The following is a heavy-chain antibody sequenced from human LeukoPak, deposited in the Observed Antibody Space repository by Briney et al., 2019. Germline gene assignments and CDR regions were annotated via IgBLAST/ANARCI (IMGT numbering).Heavy chain of an antibody. CDR1: GGTFSSYA. CDR3: ARTTVVTPGAYYYYYMDV. V-gene: IGHV1-69*13. D-gene: IGHD4-23*01. Sequence: ASVKVSCKASGGTFSSYAISWVRQAPGQGLEWMGGIIPIFGTANYAQKFQGRVTITADESTSTAYMELSSLRSEDTAVYYCARTTVVTPGAYYYYYMDVWGKGTTVTVSS. J-gene: IGHJ6*03. CDR2: IIPIFGTA.